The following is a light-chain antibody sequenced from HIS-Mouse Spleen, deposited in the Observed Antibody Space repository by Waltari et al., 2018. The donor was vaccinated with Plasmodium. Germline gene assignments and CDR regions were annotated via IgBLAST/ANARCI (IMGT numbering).Light chain of an antibody. J-gene: IGLJ3*02. CDR3: YSTDSSGNHRV. V-gene: IGLV3-10*01. CDR2: EDS. Sequence: SYELTQPPSVSVSPGQTARNTFSGDDLPKKYAYWYQQKSGQAPVLVIYEDSKRPSGIPERFSGSSSGTMATLTISGAQVEDEADYYCYSTDSSGNHRVFGGGTKLTVL. CDR1: DLPKKY.